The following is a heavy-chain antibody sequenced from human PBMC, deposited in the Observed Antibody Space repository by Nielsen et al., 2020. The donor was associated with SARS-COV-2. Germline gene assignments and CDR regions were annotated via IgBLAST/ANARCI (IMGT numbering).Heavy chain of an antibody. V-gene: IGHV4-34*01. D-gene: IGHD4-17*01. J-gene: IGHJ3*01. CDR1: GGSISVDY. CDR2: INHSGST. Sequence: SETLSPTCTLSGGSISVDYWSWIRQLPGKGLEWIGEINHSGSTNYNPSLKSRVTIPVDTSKNQFSLKLSSVTAADTAVYYCARDYFGDYLDGYDVWGQGTIVSVSS. CDR3: ARDYFGDYLDGYDV.